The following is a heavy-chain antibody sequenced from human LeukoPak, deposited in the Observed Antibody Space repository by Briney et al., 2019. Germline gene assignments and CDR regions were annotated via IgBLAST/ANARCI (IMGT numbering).Heavy chain of an antibody. J-gene: IGHJ4*02. CDR1: GFTFSSYS. Sequence: GGSLRLSCAASGFTFSSYSMNWVRQAPGKGLERVSFVSSSSSTIYYADSVKGRFTISRDNAKNSLYLQMNSLRAEDTAVYYCARDRGGSYSAIDYWGQGTLVTVSS. V-gene: IGHV3-48*04. CDR3: ARDRGGSYSAIDY. CDR2: VSSSSSTI. D-gene: IGHD1-26*01.